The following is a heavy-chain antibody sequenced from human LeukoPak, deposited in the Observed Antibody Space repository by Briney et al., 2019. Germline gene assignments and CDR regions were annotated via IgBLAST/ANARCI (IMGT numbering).Heavy chain of an antibody. CDR3: ARGRSYYYGSAKYYMDV. CDR1: GGSFSGYY. CDR2: INHSGST. V-gene: IGHV4-34*01. Sequence: SETLSLTCAVYGGSFSGYYLSWIRQPRGKGLEWIGVINHSGSTNYNPSLESRVTISVDTSKNQFSLKLSSVTAADTAVYYCARGRSYYYGSAKYYMDVWGKGTTVTVSS. J-gene: IGHJ6*03. D-gene: IGHD3-10*01.